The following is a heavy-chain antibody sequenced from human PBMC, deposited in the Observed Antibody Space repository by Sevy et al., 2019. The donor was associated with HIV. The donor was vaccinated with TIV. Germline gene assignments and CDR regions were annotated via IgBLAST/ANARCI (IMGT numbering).Heavy chain of an antibody. Sequence: GGSLRLSCAASGFSFSSYWMTWVRQVPGKGLEWVANIKQDGSEKYYLDSVKGRFTISRDNAKNSLYLQMSSLRAEDTAVYYCARGYDSSGYYYWGQETLVTVSS. V-gene: IGHV3-7*03. CDR2: IKQDGSEK. D-gene: IGHD3-22*01. CDR3: ARGYDSSGYYY. CDR1: GFSFSSYW. J-gene: IGHJ4*02.